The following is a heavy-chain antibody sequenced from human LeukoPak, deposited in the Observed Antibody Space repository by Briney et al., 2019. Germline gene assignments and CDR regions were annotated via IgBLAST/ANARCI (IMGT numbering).Heavy chain of an antibody. Sequence: GASVKVSCKASGYTFTGYYMHWVRQAPGQGLEWMGWINPNSGGTNYAQKFQGRVTMTRDTSISTAYMELSRLRSDATAVYYCARTIVGADDDPDYWGQGTLVTVSS. J-gene: IGHJ4*02. CDR2: INPNSGGT. CDR3: ARTIVGADDDPDY. D-gene: IGHD1-26*01. CDR1: GYTFTGYY. V-gene: IGHV1-2*02.